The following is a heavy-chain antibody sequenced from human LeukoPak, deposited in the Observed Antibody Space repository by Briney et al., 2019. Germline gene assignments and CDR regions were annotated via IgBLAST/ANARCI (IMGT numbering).Heavy chain of an antibody. CDR1: GFTFSSYA. J-gene: IGHJ6*03. Sequence: PGGSLRLSCAASGFTFSSYAMSWVRQAPGKGLEWVSAISGSGGSTYYADSVKRRFTISRDNSKNTLYLQMNSLRAEDTAVYYCAKSTRPYYYYYMDVWGKGTTVTVSS. V-gene: IGHV3-23*01. D-gene: IGHD6-6*01. CDR2: ISGSGGST. CDR3: AKSTRPYYYYYMDV.